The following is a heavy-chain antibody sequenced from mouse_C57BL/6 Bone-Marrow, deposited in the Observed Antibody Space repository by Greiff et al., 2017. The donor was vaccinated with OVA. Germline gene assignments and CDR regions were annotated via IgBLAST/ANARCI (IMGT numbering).Heavy chain of an antibody. J-gene: IGHJ2*01. Sequence: ESGPGLVKPSQSLSLTCSVTGYSITSGYYWNWIRQFPGNKLEWMGYISYDGSNNYNPSLKNRISITRDTSKNQFFLKLNSVTTEDTATYYCARDRDDYDVAFDYWGQGTTLTVSS. CDR2: ISYDGSN. CDR3: ARDRDDYDVAFDY. D-gene: IGHD2-4*01. CDR1: GYSITSGYY. V-gene: IGHV3-6*01.